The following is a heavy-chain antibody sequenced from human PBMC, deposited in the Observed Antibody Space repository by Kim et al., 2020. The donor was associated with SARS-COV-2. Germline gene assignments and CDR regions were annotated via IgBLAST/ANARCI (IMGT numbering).Heavy chain of an antibody. CDR3: SGGVHFP. J-gene: IGHJ4*02. Sequence: GGSLRLSCTASGFTFTTYAMTWIRQAPGKGLEWIAGITNSGSTTFYADSVKGRFTISRDNSNNMVFLQMDSLRVEDTAVYYCSGGVHFPWGQGTLVTVSS. CDR2: ITNSGSTT. CDR1: GFTFTTYA. V-gene: IGHV3-23*01. D-gene: IGHD3-3*02.